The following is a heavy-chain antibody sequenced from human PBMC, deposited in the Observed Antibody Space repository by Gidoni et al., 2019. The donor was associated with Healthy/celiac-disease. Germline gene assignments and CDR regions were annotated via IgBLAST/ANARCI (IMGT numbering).Heavy chain of an antibody. J-gene: IGHJ4*02. Sequence: QVQLVESGGGLVKPGGSLRLSCAASGFTFSDYYMSWIRQAPGKGLEWVSYISSSSSYTNYADSVKGRFTISRDNAKNSLYLQMNSLRAEDTAVYYCARLRSLEYSSSPLDYWGQGTLVTVSS. V-gene: IGHV3-11*06. CDR2: ISSSSSYT. CDR3: ARLRSLEYSSSPLDY. CDR1: GFTFSDYY. D-gene: IGHD6-6*01.